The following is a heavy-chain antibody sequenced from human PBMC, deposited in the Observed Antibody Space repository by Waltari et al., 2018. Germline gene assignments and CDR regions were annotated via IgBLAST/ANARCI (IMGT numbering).Heavy chain of an antibody. CDR1: GGSISSYY. D-gene: IGHD6-13*01. J-gene: IGHJ6*02. CDR2: IYYSGST. Sequence: QVQLQESGPGLVKPSETLALTCTVSGGSISSYYWSWSRQRPGKRREGSGYIYYSGSTNYNPSLKSRVTISVDTSKNQFSLKLSSVTAADTAVYYCARDRGSSSWYARNRGGRANYYYYGMDVWGQGTTVTVSS. V-gene: IGHV4-59*01. CDR3: ARDRGSSSWYARNRGGRANYYYYGMDV.